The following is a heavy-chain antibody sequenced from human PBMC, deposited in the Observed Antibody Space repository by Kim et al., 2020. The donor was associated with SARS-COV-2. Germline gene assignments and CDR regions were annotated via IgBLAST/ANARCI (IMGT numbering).Heavy chain of an antibody. Sequence: GGSLRLSCAASGFTFSSYGMHWVHQAPGKGLEWVAVISYDGSNKYYADSVKGRFTISRDNSKNTLYLQMNSLRAEDTAVYYCAREVPMVRGVHDYWGQGTLVTVSS. J-gene: IGHJ4*02. D-gene: IGHD3-10*01. CDR1: GFTFSSYG. CDR2: ISYDGSNK. CDR3: AREVPMVRGVHDY. V-gene: IGHV3-33*05.